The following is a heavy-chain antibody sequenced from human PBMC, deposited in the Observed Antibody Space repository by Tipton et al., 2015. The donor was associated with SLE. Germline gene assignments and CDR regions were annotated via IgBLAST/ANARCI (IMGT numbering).Heavy chain of an antibody. CDR1: GGSFSGYS. CDR3: ARDHLPGGYYYYMDV. CDR2: ISHGGST. D-gene: IGHD3-10*01. V-gene: IGHV4-34*01. Sequence: TLSLTCAVYGGSFSGYSWSWIRQTPGKGLEWIGEISHGGSTNYNPSLKTRVTMSVDTSKKQFSLKLSSVTAADTAVYYCARDHLPGGYYYYMDVWGKGTTVTVSS. J-gene: IGHJ6*03.